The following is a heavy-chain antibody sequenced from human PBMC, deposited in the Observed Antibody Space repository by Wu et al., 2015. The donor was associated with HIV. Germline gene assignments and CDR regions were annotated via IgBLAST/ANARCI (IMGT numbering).Heavy chain of an antibody. CDR2: INPNSGGT. Sequence: QVQLVQSGAEVKKPGASVKVSCKASGYTFTGYYMHWVRQAPGQGLEWMGWINPNSGGTNYAQKFEGRVTMTRDTSISTGYMELRRLTSDDLAIYFCVRRQNWNLNNYYFDYWGQGTLVTVSS. CDR3: VRRQNWNLNNYYFDY. V-gene: IGHV1-2*02. CDR1: GYTFTGYY. J-gene: IGHJ4*02. D-gene: IGHD1-1*01.